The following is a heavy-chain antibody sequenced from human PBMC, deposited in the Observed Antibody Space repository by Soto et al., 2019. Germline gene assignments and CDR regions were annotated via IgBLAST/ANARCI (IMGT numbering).Heavy chain of an antibody. V-gene: IGHV3-23*01. Sequence: GGSLRLSCAASGLLFSTYAMTWVRQAPGKGLEGVSTITGNGASRYYADCVKGRFTISRDNAKNSLYLQMNSLRAEDTAVYYCARDKDYYDSSGYSYYFDYWGQGTLVTVSS. D-gene: IGHD3-22*01. CDR2: ITGNGASR. CDR1: GLLFSTYA. CDR3: ARDKDYYDSSGYSYYFDY. J-gene: IGHJ4*02.